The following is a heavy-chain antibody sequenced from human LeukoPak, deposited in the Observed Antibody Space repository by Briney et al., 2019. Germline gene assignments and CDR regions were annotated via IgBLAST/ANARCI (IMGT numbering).Heavy chain of an antibody. CDR1: GFVFSNFR. V-gene: IGHV4-4*02. CDR2: INHSGST. D-gene: IGHD1-1*01. J-gene: IGHJ3*01. Sequence: PGGSLRLSCVGSGFVFSNFRMTWVRQSPGKGLEWIGEINHSGSTNYNPSLKGRVTISVDTSKNQFSLKLSSVTAADTAIYYCARESTSPARFDLWGQGTMVTVSS. CDR3: ARESTSPARFDL.